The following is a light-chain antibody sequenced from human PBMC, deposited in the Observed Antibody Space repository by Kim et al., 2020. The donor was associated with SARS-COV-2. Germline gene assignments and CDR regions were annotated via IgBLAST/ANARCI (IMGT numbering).Light chain of an antibody. Sequence: SYELTQPPSVSVAPGKTATITCVGNDLGRKSVHWNQQKPGQAPVVVIYYDSDRPSGIPERFSGSKSGNTATLTISRVESGDEADYYCQAWDTRTDHYVFGSGTKVT. J-gene: IGLJ1*01. CDR3: QAWDTRTDHYV. CDR2: YDS. CDR1: DLGRKS. V-gene: IGLV3-21*04.